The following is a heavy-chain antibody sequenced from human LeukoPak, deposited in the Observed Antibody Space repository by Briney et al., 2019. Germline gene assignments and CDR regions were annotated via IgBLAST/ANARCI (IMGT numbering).Heavy chain of an antibody. CDR1: GFTFSSYW. CDR3: ARDVEQLVPPYYYYYYMDV. J-gene: IGHJ6*03. CDR2: IKQDGSEK. D-gene: IGHD6-6*01. Sequence: GGSLRLSCAASGFTFSSYWMSWVRQAPGKGLEWVANIKQDGSEKYYVDSVKGRFTISRDDAKNSLYLQMNSLRAEDTAVYYCARDVEQLVPPYYYYYYMDVWGKGTTVTVSS. V-gene: IGHV3-7*01.